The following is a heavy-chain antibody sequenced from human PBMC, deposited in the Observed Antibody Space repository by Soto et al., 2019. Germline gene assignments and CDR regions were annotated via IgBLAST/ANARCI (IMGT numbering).Heavy chain of an antibody. D-gene: IGHD4-17*01. CDR3: ARVPGDYGDYYYGMDV. J-gene: IGHJ6*02. V-gene: IGHV5-51*01. CDR2: IYPGDSDT. CDR1: GYSFTSYW. Sequence: GESLKISCKGSGYSFTSYWIGWVRQMPGKGLEWMGIIYPGDSDTRYSPSFQGQVTISADKSISTAYLQWSSLKVSDTAMYYCARVPGDYGDYYYGMDVWGQGTTVTVSS.